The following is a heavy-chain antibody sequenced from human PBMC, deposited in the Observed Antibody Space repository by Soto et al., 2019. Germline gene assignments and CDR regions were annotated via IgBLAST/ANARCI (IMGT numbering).Heavy chain of an antibody. CDR2: ISWDGGST. CDR3: AKDISTATSIAVAGPSGYYGMDV. Sequence: EGSLRLSCAASGFTFDDYAMHWVRQAPGKGLEWVSLISWDGGSTYYADSVKGRFTISRDNSKNSLYLQMNSLRAEDTALYYCAKDISTATSIAVAGPSGYYGMDVWGPGTTVTV. CDR1: GFTFDDYA. V-gene: IGHV3-43D*04. J-gene: IGHJ6*02. D-gene: IGHD6-19*01.